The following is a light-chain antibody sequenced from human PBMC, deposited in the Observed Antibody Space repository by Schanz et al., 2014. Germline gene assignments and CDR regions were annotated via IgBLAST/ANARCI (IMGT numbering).Light chain of an antibody. CDR3: GIWDYSLNVGT. CDR1: SSNIGAGYD. V-gene: IGLV1-40*01. J-gene: IGLJ3*02. Sequence: QSVLTQPPSVSGAPGQRVTISCTGSSSNIGAGYDVHWYQQFPGTAPKLLIYGNTNRPSGVPDRFSGSKSGTSASLAITGLQAEDEADYYCGIWDYSLNVGTFGGGTKVTVL. CDR2: GNT.